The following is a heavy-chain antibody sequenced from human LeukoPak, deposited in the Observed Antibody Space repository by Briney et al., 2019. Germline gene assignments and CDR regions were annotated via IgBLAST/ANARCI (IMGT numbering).Heavy chain of an antibody. CDR2: IYHSGST. V-gene: IGHV4-38-2*02. CDR1: GYSISSGYY. Sequence: SETLSLTCTVSGYSISSGYYWGWIRQPPGKGLEWIGSIYHSGSTYYNPSLKSRVTISVDTSKNQFSLKLSSVTAADTAVYYCARVATTSWFDPWGQGTLVTVSS. D-gene: IGHD4-17*01. J-gene: IGHJ5*02. CDR3: ARVATTSWFDP.